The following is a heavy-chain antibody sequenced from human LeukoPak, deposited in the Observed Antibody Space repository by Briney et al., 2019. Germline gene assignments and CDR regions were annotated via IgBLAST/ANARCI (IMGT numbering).Heavy chain of an antibody. D-gene: IGHD6-6*01. CDR3: ARDESWEYSSSSAFDI. V-gene: IGHV3-21*01. J-gene: IGHJ3*02. CDR2: ISSSSSYI. CDR1: GYTFSSYS. Sequence: GASVKVSCKASGYTFSSYSMNWVRQAPGKGLEWVSSISSSSSYIYYADSVKGRFTISRDNAKNSLYLQMNSLRAEDTAVYYCARDESWEYSSSSAFDIWGQGTMVTVSS.